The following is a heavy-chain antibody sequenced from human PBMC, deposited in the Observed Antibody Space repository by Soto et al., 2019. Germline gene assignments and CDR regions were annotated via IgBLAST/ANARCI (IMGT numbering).Heavy chain of an antibody. CDR3: ARGPYYYDSSGPDYGMDV. CDR1: GGTFSSYT. V-gene: IGHV1-69*02. D-gene: IGHD3-22*01. J-gene: IGHJ6*02. CDR2: IIPILGIA. Sequence: QVQLVQSGAEVKKPGSSVKVSCKASGGTFSSYTISWVRQAPGQGLEWMGRIIPILGIANYAQKFQCRVTITADKSTSTAYMELSSLRSEDTAVYYCARGPYYYDSSGPDYGMDVWGQGTTVTVSS.